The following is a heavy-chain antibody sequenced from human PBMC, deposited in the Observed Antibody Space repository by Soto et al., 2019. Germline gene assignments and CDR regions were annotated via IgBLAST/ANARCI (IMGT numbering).Heavy chain of an antibody. CDR3: AKGKSSNYVSHAFDV. Sequence: EVQVLESGGGLVQPGGSLRLSCAASGFTFNIYAMSWVRQAPGKGLEWVSGISGGGGSIHYADSVKGRFTISRDNSKDTLYLQMNSLRGEDTAVYYCAKGKSSNYVSHAFDVWGQETMVTVSS. D-gene: IGHD3-10*02. CDR1: GFTFNIYA. J-gene: IGHJ3*01. V-gene: IGHV3-23*01. CDR2: ISGGGGSI.